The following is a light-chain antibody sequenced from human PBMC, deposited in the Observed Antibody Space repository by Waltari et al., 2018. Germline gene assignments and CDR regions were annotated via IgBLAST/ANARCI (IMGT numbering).Light chain of an antibody. CDR2: GAS. V-gene: IGKV3-15*01. J-gene: IGKJ4*01. Sequence: EIVLTQSPGTLSVSPGERATLSCRASQSVSSNLAWYQQKPGQAPRLLVFGASTRATGLPARFSGSGSGTEFTLTISSMQSEDVAVYYCQQYNDWLTFGGGTKVEIK. CDR1: QSVSSN. CDR3: QQYNDWLT.